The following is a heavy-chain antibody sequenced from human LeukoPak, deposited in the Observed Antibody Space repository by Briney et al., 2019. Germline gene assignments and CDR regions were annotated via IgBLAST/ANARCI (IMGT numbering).Heavy chain of an antibody. CDR3: AKDLSGPYYYGSGTSLGY. Sequence: GGSLRLSCAASGFTFSSYAMSWVRQAPGKGLEWVSAISGSGGSTYYADSVKGRFTISRDNSKNTLYLQMNSLRAEGTAVYYCAKDLSGPYYYGSGTSLGYWGQGTLVTVSS. V-gene: IGHV3-23*01. CDR1: GFTFSSYA. J-gene: IGHJ4*02. CDR2: ISGSGGST. D-gene: IGHD3-10*01.